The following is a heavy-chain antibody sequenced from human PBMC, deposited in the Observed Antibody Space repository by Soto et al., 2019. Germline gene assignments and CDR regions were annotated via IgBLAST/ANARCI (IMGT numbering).Heavy chain of an antibody. J-gene: IGHJ6*02. CDR1: GYSFTSYW. D-gene: IGHD2-2*01. CDR2: IDPSDSYT. Sequence: GSLKISCKGSGYSFTSYWISWVRQMPGKGLEWMGRIDPSDSYTNYSPSFQGHVTISADKSISTAYLQWSSLKASDTAMYYCARLGVYCSSTSCYPPRYYYGMDVWGQGTTVTVSS. CDR3: ARLGVYCSSTSCYPPRYYYGMDV. V-gene: IGHV5-10-1*01.